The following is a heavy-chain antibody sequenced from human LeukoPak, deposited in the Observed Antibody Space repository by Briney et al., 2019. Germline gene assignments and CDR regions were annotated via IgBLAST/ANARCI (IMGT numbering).Heavy chain of an antibody. Sequence: ASVKDSCKASGYTFTGYYMHWVRQAPGQGLEWMGRINPNSGGTNYAQKFQGRVTMTRDTSISTAYMELSRLRSDDTAVYYCARDSSGSDYYYGMDVWGQGTTVTVSS. CDR1: GYTFTGYY. D-gene: IGHD6-19*01. V-gene: IGHV1-2*06. CDR3: ARDSSGSDYYYGMDV. J-gene: IGHJ6*02. CDR2: INPNSGGT.